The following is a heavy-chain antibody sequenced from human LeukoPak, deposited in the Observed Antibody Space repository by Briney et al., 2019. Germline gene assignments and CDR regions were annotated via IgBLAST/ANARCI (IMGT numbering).Heavy chain of an antibody. Sequence: GGSLRLSCAASGFTFSSYSMNWVRQAPGKGLEWVSSISSSSSYIYYADSVKGRFTISRDNAKNSLYLQMNSLRAEDTAVYYCVRDGSIAAPFDYWGQGTLVTVSS. CDR2: ISSSSSYI. CDR3: VRDGSIAAPFDY. J-gene: IGHJ4*02. V-gene: IGHV3-21*01. D-gene: IGHD6-6*01. CDR1: GFTFSSYS.